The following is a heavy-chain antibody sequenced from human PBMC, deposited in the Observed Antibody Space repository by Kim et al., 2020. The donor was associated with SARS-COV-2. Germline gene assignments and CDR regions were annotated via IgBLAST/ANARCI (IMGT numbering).Heavy chain of an antibody. D-gene: IGHD3-16*02. Sequence: YSPSFQGQVTISVDKSISTAYLQWSSLKASDTAMYYCARPGGVIISPLGYWGQGTLVTVSS. CDR3: ARPGGVIISPLGY. V-gene: IGHV5-51*01. J-gene: IGHJ4*02.